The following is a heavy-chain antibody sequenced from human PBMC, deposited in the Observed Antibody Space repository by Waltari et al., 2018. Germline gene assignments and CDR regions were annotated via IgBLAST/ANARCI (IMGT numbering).Heavy chain of an antibody. D-gene: IGHD1-26*01. V-gene: IGHV1-69*13. Sequence: QVQLGQSGAEVKKPVSSVKVSCKASGGTFRSYAISWRRQAPGQGLEWMGRIIPIFGTANYAQKFQGRVTITADKSTSTAYMELSSLRSEDTAVYYCARGVGSSPTEYWGQGTLVTVSS. CDR3: ARGVGSSPTEY. CDR2: IIPIFGTA. CDR1: GGTFRSYA. J-gene: IGHJ4*02.